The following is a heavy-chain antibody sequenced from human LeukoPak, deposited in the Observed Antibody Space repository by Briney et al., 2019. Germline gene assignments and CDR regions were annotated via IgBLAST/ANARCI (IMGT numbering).Heavy chain of an antibody. CDR2: INRWGSYI. Sequence: PGGPLRLSCAASGFTFSSYSMNWVRQAPGKGLEWVSSINRWGSYIYYADSVKGRFTISRDNAKNSLFLQMNSLRAEDTAVYYCARDSDFDSSGYYPYYYYYNMDVWGQGTTVTVSS. CDR3: ARDSDFDSSGYYPYYYYYNMDV. J-gene: IGHJ6*02. D-gene: IGHD3-22*01. V-gene: IGHV3-21*01. CDR1: GFTFSSYS.